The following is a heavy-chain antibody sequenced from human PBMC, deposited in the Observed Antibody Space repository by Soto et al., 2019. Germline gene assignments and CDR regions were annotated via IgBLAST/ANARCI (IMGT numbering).Heavy chain of an antibody. J-gene: IGHJ3*02. D-gene: IGHD6-13*01. CDR2: ISYDGSKK. CDR3: AKGYIAAAGVLEAFDI. V-gene: IGHV3-30*18. Sequence: QVQLVESGGGVVQPGGSLRLSCAASGFIFSSYGMHWVRQAPGKGLEWVAVISYDGSKKYYEDSVKGRFTISRDNFKNTLFLQMNSLRAEDTAVYYCAKGYIAAAGVLEAFDIWGQGTVVTVSS. CDR1: GFIFSSYG.